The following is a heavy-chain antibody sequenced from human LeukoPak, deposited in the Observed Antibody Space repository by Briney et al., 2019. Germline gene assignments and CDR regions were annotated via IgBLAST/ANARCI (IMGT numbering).Heavy chain of an antibody. Sequence: GGSLRLSCAASGFTFSSYSMNWVRQAPGKGLEWVANIKQDGSEKYYVDSVKGRFTISRDNAKNSLYLQMNSLRAEDTAVYYCARDQYYSYYDFWSGYYLFSYWGQGTLVTVSS. CDR2: IKQDGSEK. V-gene: IGHV3-7*01. D-gene: IGHD3-3*01. J-gene: IGHJ4*02. CDR3: ARDQYYSYYDFWSGYYLFSY. CDR1: GFTFSSYS.